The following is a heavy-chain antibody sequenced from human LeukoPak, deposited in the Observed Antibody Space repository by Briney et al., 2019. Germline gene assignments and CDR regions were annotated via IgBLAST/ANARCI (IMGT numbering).Heavy chain of an antibody. CDR2: TNHSGST. CDR3: ARVPLYCSSTSCTDALDI. J-gene: IGHJ3*02. D-gene: IGHD2-2*01. Sequence: SETLSLTCAVYGGFFSGYYWSWIRQPPGKGLEWIGETNHSGSTNYNPSLKSRVTISVDTSKNQFSLKLSSVTAADTAVYYCARVPLYCSSTSCTDALDIWGQGTMVTVSS. CDR1: GGFFSGYY. V-gene: IGHV4-34*01.